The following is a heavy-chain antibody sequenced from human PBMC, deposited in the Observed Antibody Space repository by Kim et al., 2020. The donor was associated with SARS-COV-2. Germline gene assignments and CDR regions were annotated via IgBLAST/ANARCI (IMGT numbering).Heavy chain of an antibody. Sequence: SETLSLSCTVSGGSISSGGYYWSWIRQHPGKGLEWIGYIYYRGFFSENTYYNPSLKSRVALSVDASKNQFSLKLTSVTAADTAVYFCATGHKKLRWFGDVLAPNYFDPWGQGTLVTVSS. CDR1: GGSISSGGYY. CDR3: ATGHKKLRWFGDVLAPNYFDP. V-gene: IGHV4-31*03. J-gene: IGHJ5*02. D-gene: IGHD3-10*01. CDR2: IYYRGFFSENT.